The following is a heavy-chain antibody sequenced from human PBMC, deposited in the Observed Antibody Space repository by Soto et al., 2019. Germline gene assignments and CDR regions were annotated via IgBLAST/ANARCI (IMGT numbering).Heavy chain of an antibody. Sequence: SETLSLTCSVSGGSINTGENSWSWIRQPPGKGLEYIGYIYHTGGTYYNPSLKSRVSMSVDRSKNQFSLKLSSATPADTAVYYCPRPRGGSGPLGRFDPWGQGPLVPVSP. CDR1: GGSINTGENS. D-gene: IGHD2-15*01. V-gene: IGHV4-30-2*01. CDR3: PRPRGGSGPLGRFDP. J-gene: IGHJ5*02. CDR2: IYHTGGT.